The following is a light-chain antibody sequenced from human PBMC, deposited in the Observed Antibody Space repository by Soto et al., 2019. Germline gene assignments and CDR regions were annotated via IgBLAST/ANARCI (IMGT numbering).Light chain of an antibody. J-gene: IGKJ2*01. V-gene: IGKV4-1*01. Sequence: DIGMTQSPDSLAVPLGERATFNCKSSQSVLYSSNNKNYLAWYQQKPGQPPKLLIYWASTRESGVPDRFSGSGSGTDFPLTIRSLQAEDVAVYYCQQYYSNPRTFGQGTKLEIK. CDR3: QQYYSNPRT. CDR2: WAS. CDR1: QSVLYSSNNKNY.